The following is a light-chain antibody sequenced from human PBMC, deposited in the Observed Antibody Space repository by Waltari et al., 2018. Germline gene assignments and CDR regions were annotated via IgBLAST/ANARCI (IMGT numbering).Light chain of an antibody. Sequence: EILMTQSPATLSVSPGERATLSCRARQSVSSNLAWYQQTPGQAPRLLIYGASTRANGIPARFSGSGSGTEFTLTISSLQSEDFAVYYCQQYNNWTPVTFGQGTKVEIK. J-gene: IGKJ1*01. CDR3: QQYNNWTPVT. CDR2: GAS. CDR1: QSVSSN. V-gene: IGKV3-15*01.